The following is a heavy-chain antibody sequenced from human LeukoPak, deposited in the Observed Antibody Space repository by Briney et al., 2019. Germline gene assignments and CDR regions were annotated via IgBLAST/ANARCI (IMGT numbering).Heavy chain of an antibody. J-gene: IGHJ4*02. CDR2: VYYSGST. Sequence: SETLSLTCTVSGGSISSYYWSWIRQPPGKGLEWIGYVYYSGSTNYNPSLKSRVTISVDTSKNQFSLKLSSVTAADTAVYYCARDAGSGSLSQFDYWGQGTLVTVSS. CDR1: GGSISSYY. D-gene: IGHD3-10*01. CDR3: ARDAGSGSLSQFDY. V-gene: IGHV4-59*01.